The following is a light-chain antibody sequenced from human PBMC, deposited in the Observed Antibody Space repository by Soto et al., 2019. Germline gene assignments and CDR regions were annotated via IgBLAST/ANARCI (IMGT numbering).Light chain of an antibody. CDR3: QQYYNWWT. Sequence: EIVMTQSPATLSVSPGERATLSCRASQIILTNLAWYQQKPGQAPRLLIYGASTRATGIPARFSGSGSGTEFTLTISSLQSEDFAVYHCQQYYNWWTFGQGTKVDIK. V-gene: IGKV3-15*01. CDR2: GAS. CDR1: QIILTN. J-gene: IGKJ1*01.